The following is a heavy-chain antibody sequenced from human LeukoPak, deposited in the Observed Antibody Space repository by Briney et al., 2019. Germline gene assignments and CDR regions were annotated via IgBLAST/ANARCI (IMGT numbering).Heavy chain of an antibody. CDR1: GGSISSSSYY. J-gene: IGHJ6*03. CDR2: IYYSGST. V-gene: IGHV4-39*07. Sequence: NTSETLSLTCTVSGGSISSSSYYWGWIRQPPGKGLEWIGSIYYSGSTYYNPSLKSRVTISVDTSKNQFSLKLSSVTAADTAVYYCARTTEGGYSYGYFYYYYMDVWGKGTTVTISS. D-gene: IGHD5-18*01. CDR3: ARTTEGGYSYGYFYYYYMDV.